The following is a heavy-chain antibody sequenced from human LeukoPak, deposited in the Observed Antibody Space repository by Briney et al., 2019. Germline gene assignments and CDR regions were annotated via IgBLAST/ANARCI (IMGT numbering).Heavy chain of an antibody. CDR3: ARARAAAGTANWFDP. CDR1: GGTFTSYA. V-gene: IGHV1-69*04. J-gene: IGHJ5*02. D-gene: IGHD6-13*01. Sequence: ASVKVSCKASGGTFTSYAISWVRQAPGQGREWMGRIIPILGIANYAQKFQGRVTITADKSTSTAYMELSSLRSEDTAVYYCARARAAAGTANWFDPWGQGTLVTVSS. CDR2: IIPILGIA.